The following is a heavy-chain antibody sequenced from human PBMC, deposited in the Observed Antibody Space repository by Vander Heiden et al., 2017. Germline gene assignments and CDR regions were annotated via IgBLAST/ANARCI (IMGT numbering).Heavy chain of an antibody. D-gene: IGHD3-3*01. V-gene: IGHV4-39*01. CDR2: IYYSGST. CDR3: ARPGDDFWSGYYGFDY. Sequence: QLQLQESGPGLVKPSETLSLTCTVSGGSISSSSYYWGWIRQPPGKGLEGIGSIYYSGSTYYNPSLKSRVTISVDTSKNQFSLKLSSVTAADTAVYYCARPGDDFWSGYYGFDYWGQGTLVTVSS. CDR1: GGSISSSSYY. J-gene: IGHJ4*02.